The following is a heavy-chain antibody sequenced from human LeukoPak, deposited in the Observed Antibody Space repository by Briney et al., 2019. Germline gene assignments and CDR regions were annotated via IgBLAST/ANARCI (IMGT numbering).Heavy chain of an antibody. CDR2: ISDSGGST. V-gene: IGHV3-23*01. Sequence: PGGSLRLSCAASGFPFSSYVITWVRQAPGKGLEWVSAISDSGGSTYYADSVKGRFTISRDNSKNTLYLQMNSLRADDTAVYYCAKERYGMDVWGQGTTVTVS. CDR1: GFPFSSYV. CDR3: AKERYGMDV. J-gene: IGHJ6*02.